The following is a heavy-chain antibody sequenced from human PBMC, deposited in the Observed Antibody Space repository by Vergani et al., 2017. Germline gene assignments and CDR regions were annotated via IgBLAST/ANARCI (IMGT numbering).Heavy chain of an antibody. J-gene: IGHJ4*02. CDR3: ARDLAYCHEGSCAL. D-gene: IGHD2-15*01. V-gene: IGHV3-30*02. CDR1: GFTFNRYG. CDR2: VLFDGSNE. Sequence: QVQLVQSGGGVVQPGGSLRLSCVASGFTFNRYGMQWVRQAPGKGLELVAYVLFDGSNEYYADSVKGRFIVSRDNSNDALYLQMNSLGTDDTAVYYCARDLAYCHEGSCALWGQGSVVTVSS.